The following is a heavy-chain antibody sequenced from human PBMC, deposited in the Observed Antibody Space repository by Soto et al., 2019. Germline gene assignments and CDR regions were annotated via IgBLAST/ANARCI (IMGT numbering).Heavy chain of an antibody. D-gene: IGHD4-17*01. CDR1: GFMFSRYV. CDR2: VSGSGSRT. J-gene: IGHJ4*02. Sequence: EVQLLESGGGLVQPGGSLRLSCAASGFMFSRYVMSWVRQAPGKGLEWVSGVSGSGSRTYYADSVKGRFSISRDNSRNTLYLQWNSLRAEDTAVYYCAVLTTVTDADYWGQGTLVTVPS. CDR3: AVLTTVTDADY. V-gene: IGHV3-23*01.